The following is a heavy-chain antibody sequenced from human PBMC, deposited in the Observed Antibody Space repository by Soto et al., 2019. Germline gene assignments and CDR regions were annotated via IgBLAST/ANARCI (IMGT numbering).Heavy chain of an antibody. CDR1: GGSISSGGYY. J-gene: IGHJ4*02. CDR3: ARLVDY. CDR2: IYYSGST. V-gene: IGHV4-31*03. Sequence: QVQLQESGPGLVKPSQTLSLTCTVSGGSISSGGYYWSWIRQHPGKGLEWIGYIYYSGSTYYNPFLKRRVNLSVGPSKNQFSLKLSSVTAADTAVYYCARLVDYWGQGTLVTVSS.